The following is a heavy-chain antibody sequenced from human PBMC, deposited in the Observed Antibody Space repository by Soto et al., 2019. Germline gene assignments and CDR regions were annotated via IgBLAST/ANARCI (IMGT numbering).Heavy chain of an antibody. V-gene: IGHV3-15*01. CDR2: IKSKTDGGTT. J-gene: IGHJ4*02. D-gene: IGHD3-10*01. CDR3: TTDWPEYYYGSGSPTHYFDY. Sequence: EVQLVESGGGLVKPGGSLRLSCAASRFTFSNAWMSWVRQAPGKGLEWVGRIKSKTDGGTTDYAAPVKGRFTISRDDSKNTLYLQMNSLKTEDTAVYYCTTDWPEYYYGSGSPTHYFDYWGQGTLVTVSS. CDR1: RFTFSNAW.